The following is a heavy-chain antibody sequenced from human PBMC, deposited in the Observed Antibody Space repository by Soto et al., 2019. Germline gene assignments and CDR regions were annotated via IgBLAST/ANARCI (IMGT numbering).Heavy chain of an antibody. CDR1: GYTFTTYV. CDR3: AGDWSALTRPDV. CDR2: ISTYSGDT. D-gene: IGHD3-3*01. Sequence: ASVKVSLKASGYTFTTYVISWVRQAPGQGLDWMGWISTYSGDTSYAQRFQGRVTLTTDTSTTTAYMELRSLRSDDTAVYYCAGDWSALTRPDVWGQGTTVTVSS. J-gene: IGHJ6*02. V-gene: IGHV1-18*04.